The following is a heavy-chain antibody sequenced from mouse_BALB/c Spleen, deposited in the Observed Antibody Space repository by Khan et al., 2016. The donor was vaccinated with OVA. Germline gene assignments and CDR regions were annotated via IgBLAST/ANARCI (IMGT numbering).Heavy chain of an antibody. J-gene: IGHJ3*01. D-gene: IGHD1-2*01. CDR1: GYTFTSYT. V-gene: IGHV1-4*01. CDR2: INPSNGYT. Sequence: QVQLKQSGAELARPGASVKMSCKASGYTFTSYTMHWVKQRPGQGLDWIGYINPSNGYTNYNQKFKSKATLTADKSSSTAYLQLSSLTSEDSAVYYCGREESKYREDGLFAYWGQGTLVTVSA. CDR3: GREESKYREDGLFAY.